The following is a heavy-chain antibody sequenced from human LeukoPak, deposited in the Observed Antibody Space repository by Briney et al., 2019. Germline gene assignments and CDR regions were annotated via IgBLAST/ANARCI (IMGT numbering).Heavy chain of an antibody. CDR2: IDPNSGGT. J-gene: IGHJ4*02. CDR3: ARNRDHVNDN. D-gene: IGHD1-14*01. Sequence: GASVTVSCKASGYTFTAYYIHWVRQAPGQGLEWLGWIDPNSGGTTYSRRFQGRVTMTTDTSSSTAYMELRSLGSDDTAVYYCARNRDHVNDNWGQGTLVTVST. CDR1: GYTFTAYY. V-gene: IGHV1-2*02.